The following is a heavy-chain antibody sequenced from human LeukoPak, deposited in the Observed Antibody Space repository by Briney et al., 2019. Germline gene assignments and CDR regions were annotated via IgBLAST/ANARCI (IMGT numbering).Heavy chain of an antibody. Sequence: GESLKISCKGFGYSLTSNWIGWVRQMPGKGLEWMGIIYPGDSDTRYSPSFEGQVTISADRSISTAYLQWSSLKASDTAMYYCARPGTTGATIWGQGTLVTVSS. CDR2: IYPGDSDT. CDR1: GYSLTSNW. V-gene: IGHV5-51*01. CDR3: ARPGTTGATI. D-gene: IGHD1-1*01. J-gene: IGHJ4*02.